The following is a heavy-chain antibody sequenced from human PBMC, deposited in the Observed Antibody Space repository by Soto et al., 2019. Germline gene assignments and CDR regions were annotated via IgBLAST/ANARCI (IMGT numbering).Heavy chain of an antibody. CDR2: IHDSGST. D-gene: IGHD3-10*01. Sequence: QVQLQESGPGLVKPSQTLSLTCTVSGGSISSGGYYWSWIRQHPGKGLEWIGFIHDSGSTYYNPSLKSRLTISLDTSKNHFSLKLSSVTAADTAVYYCARGVYGSGSYQHNWFDPWGQGTLVTVSS. J-gene: IGHJ5*02. CDR1: GGSISSGGYY. V-gene: IGHV4-31*03. CDR3: ARGVYGSGSYQHNWFDP.